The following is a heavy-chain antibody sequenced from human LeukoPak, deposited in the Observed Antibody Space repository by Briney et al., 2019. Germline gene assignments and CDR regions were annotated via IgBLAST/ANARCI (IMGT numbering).Heavy chain of an antibody. D-gene: IGHD3-22*01. CDR2: ISYDGSNK. CDR1: GFTFSSYA. V-gene: IGHV3-30-3*01. CDR3: ARDRITMIVVANFDY. Sequence: GGSLRLSCAASGFTFSSYAMHWVRQAPGKGLEWVAVISYDGSNKYYADSVKGRFTISRDNSKNTLYLQMNSLRAEDTAVYYCARDRITMIVVANFDYWGQGTLVTVSS. J-gene: IGHJ4*02.